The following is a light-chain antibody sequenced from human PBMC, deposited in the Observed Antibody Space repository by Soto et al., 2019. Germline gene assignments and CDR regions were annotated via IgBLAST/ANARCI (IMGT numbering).Light chain of an antibody. Sequence: EIVLTQSPGTLSLSPGERATLSCRASQSVTSTYLAWYQQKPGQPPRLLIYGASSRATGIPDRFSGSGSVTEFTLTISRLAPEDFALYYCQQYGSSPLTFGQGTQVEIK. CDR2: GAS. CDR1: QSVTSTY. V-gene: IGKV3-20*01. J-gene: IGKJ1*01. CDR3: QQYGSSPLT.